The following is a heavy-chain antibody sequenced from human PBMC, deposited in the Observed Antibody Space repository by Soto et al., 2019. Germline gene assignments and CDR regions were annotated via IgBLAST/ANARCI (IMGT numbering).Heavy chain of an antibody. CDR1: GGSMRSSE. Sequence: PSESLAIGCVVCGGSMRSSEGGWIRQPPGKGLEWIGYIYYSGSTNYNPSLKSRVTISVDTSKNQFSLKLSSVTAADTAVYYCARHWVGYFHWLLEVLRSYDAFDILGQGTMVTVSS. CDR3: ARHWVGYFHWLLEVLRSYDAFDI. CDR2: IYYSGST. V-gene: IGHV4-59*08. D-gene: IGHD3-9*01. J-gene: IGHJ3*02.